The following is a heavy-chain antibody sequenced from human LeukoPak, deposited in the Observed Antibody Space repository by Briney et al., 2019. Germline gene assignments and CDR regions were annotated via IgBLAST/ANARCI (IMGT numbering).Heavy chain of an antibody. V-gene: IGHV1-2*02. J-gene: IGHJ1*01. CDR1: GDIFTGYY. CDR3: AREGVGVTTGAEYFQY. Sequence: ASVKVSCKASGDIFTGYYMHWVRQAPGRGLEWMGWINPHSGGTNYAQKFHGRVTMTRDTSTSTAYMELSRLRSDDTAVYYCAREGVGVTTGAEYFQYWGQGTLVTVSS. D-gene: IGHD1-26*01. CDR2: INPHSGGT.